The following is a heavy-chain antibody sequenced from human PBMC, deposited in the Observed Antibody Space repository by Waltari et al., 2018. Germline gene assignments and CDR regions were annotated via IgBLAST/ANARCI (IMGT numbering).Heavy chain of an antibody. D-gene: IGHD3-10*01. CDR3: ARELVRGVIWNYFDY. V-gene: IGHV4-4*07. J-gene: IGHJ4*02. CDR1: GGSISRYY. Sequence: QVQLQESGPGLVKPSETLSLTCTVSGGSISRYYWSWIRQPAGKGLEWIGRIYTSGSTNYNPSLKSRVTMSVDTSKNQFSLKLSSVTAADTAVYYCARELVRGVIWNYFDYWGQGTLVTVSS. CDR2: IYTSGST.